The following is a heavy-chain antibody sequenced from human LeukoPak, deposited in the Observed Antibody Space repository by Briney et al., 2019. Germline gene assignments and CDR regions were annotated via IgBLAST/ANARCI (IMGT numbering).Heavy chain of an antibody. CDR2: IKQDGSEE. CDR3: ARDHSSIDY. Sequence: GGSLRLSCSVSGFTLSMYWMSWVRQAPGKGLEWVANIKQDGSEEYYADSVKGRFTISRDNSKNTLYLQMNSLRAEDTVVYYCARDHSSIDYWGQGTLVTVSS. D-gene: IGHD6-13*01. CDR1: GFTLSMYW. J-gene: IGHJ4*02. V-gene: IGHV3-7*01.